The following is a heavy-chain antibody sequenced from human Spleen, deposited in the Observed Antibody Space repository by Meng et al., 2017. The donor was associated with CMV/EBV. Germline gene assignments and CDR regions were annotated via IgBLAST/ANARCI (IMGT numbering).Heavy chain of an antibody. CDR2: IYYNGST. CDR3: ARDRAYSSSSTKYYYYYGMDV. J-gene: IGHJ6*02. CDR1: GASISSYY. D-gene: IGHD6-13*01. V-gene: IGHV4-59*01. Sequence: SETLSLTCSVSGASISSYYWSWIRQPPGKGLEWIGYIYYNGSTNYNPSLKSRVTISVDTSKNQFSLKLNSVTAADTAAYYCARDRAYSSSSTKYYYYYGMDVWGQGTTVTVSS.